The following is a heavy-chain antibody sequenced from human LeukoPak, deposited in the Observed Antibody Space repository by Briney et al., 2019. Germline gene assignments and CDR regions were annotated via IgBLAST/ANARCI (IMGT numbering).Heavy chain of an antibody. Sequence: ASVKVSCKASGYTFTGYYMHWVRQAPGQGLEWMGWISPNSGGTNYAQKFQGRVTMTRDTSISTAYMELSRLRSDDTAVYYCARSQGDSSGYNYGMDVWGQGTTVTVSS. J-gene: IGHJ6*02. CDR1: GYTFTGYY. D-gene: IGHD3-22*01. V-gene: IGHV1-2*02. CDR2: ISPNSGGT. CDR3: ARSQGDSSGYNYGMDV.